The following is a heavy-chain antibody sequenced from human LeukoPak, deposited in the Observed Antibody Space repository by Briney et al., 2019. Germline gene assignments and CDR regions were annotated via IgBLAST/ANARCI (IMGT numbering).Heavy chain of an antibody. CDR3: ASRAGSDYGATIDY. D-gene: IGHD4-17*01. CDR2: IIPIFGTV. CDR1: GGTFSIYA. J-gene: IGHJ4*02. V-gene: IGHV1-69*06. Sequence: SVTVSFTASGGTFSIYAISWVRQAPGQGLEWMGGIIPIFGTVNYAQKFQGRVTITADKSTSTAYMELSSLRSEDTAVYYCASRAGSDYGATIDYWGQGTLVTVSS.